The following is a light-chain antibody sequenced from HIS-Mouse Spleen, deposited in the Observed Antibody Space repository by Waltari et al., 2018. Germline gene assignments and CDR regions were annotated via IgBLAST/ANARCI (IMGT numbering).Light chain of an antibody. J-gene: IGLJ1*01. CDR1: SSDVGGYNY. CDR2: DVS. CDR3: CSYAGSYTGV. V-gene: IGLV2-11*01. Sequence: QSALTQPRSVSGSPGQSVTISCTGTSSDVGGYNYVSWYQQHPGKAPKLMLFDVSKRPSGVPSRFSGSRSGNTASLAISGLQAEDEADYYCCSYAGSYTGVFGTGTKVTVL.